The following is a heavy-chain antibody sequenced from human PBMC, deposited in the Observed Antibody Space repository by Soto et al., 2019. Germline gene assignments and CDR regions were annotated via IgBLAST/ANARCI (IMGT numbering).Heavy chain of an antibody. CDR1: RGSTTSDY. CDR3: ERGRPRNGYNSGHSDFDI. CDR2: IFHSLGA. J-gene: IGHJ3*02. Sequence: PSETLSLTCTASRGSTTSDYWSWIRQPPGKGLEWRGYIFHSLGAKYNPSLQSRVSISVDTSKTQFSLNLSSVTAADTAVDYCERGRPRNGYNSGHSDFDIWGEETMVTVSS. V-gene: IGHV4-59*01. D-gene: IGHD5-12*01.